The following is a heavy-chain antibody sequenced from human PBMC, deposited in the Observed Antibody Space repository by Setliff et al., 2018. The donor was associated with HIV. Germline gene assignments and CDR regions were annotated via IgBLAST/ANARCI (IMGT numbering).Heavy chain of an antibody. D-gene: IGHD1-26*01. CDR1: GGSFSSYY. CDR3: ARDRGDRELEY. J-gene: IGHJ4*02. CDR2: INHSGST. Sequence: PSETLSLTCAVYGGSFSSYYWSWIRQPPGKGLEWIGEINHSGSTIYNPSLKSRVTMSVDSSKNQFSLKLSSVTAADTAVYYCARDRGDRELEYWGQGTLVTVSS. V-gene: IGHV4-34*01.